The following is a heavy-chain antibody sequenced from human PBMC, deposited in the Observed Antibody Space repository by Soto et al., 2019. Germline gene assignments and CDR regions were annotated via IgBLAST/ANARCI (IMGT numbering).Heavy chain of an antibody. D-gene: IGHD6-13*01. V-gene: IGHV1-69*02. CDR2: IIPILGIA. Sequence: ASVKVSCKASGGTFSSYTISWVRQAPGQGLEWMGRIIPILGIANYAQKFQGRVTITADKSTSTAYMELSSLRSEDTAEYYCASRYSSSWAFDYWGKGPLVTVSS. J-gene: IGHJ4*02. CDR3: ASRYSSSWAFDY. CDR1: GGTFSSYT.